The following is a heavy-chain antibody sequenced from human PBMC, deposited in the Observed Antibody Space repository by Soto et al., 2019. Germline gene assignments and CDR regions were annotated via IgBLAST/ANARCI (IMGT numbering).Heavy chain of an antibody. Sequence: ASVKVSCKAFGYTFTSYAIHWVRQAPGQRLEWMGWINAGNGNTKYSQKFQGRVTITRDTSTSTAYMELRSLRSDDTAVYYCARGSNEIDYWGQGTLVTVSS. V-gene: IGHV1-3*01. CDR1: GYTFTSYA. D-gene: IGHD4-4*01. CDR3: ARGSNEIDY. J-gene: IGHJ4*02. CDR2: INAGNGNT.